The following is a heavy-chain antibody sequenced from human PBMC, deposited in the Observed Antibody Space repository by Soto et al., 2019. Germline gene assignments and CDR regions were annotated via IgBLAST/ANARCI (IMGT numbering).Heavy chain of an antibody. CDR1: GGTFSSYT. CDR3: ARADDILTRDY. J-gene: IGHJ4*02. Sequence: QVQLVQSGAEVKKPGSSVKVSCKASGGTFSSYTISWVRQAPGQGLELMGRIIPILGIANYAQKFQGRVTITADKSTSTAYMELSSLRSEDTAVYYCARADDILTRDYWSQGTLVTVSS. CDR2: IIPILGIA. D-gene: IGHD3-9*01. V-gene: IGHV1-69*02.